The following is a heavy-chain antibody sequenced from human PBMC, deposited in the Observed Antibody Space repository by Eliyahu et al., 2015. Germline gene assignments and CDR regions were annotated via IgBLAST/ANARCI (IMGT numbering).Heavy chain of an antibody. J-gene: IGHJ4*02. V-gene: IGHV3-23*01. CDR3: AKDLRITIFGVVILLFDY. Sequence: EVQLLESGGGLVQPGGSLRXSCXASGFPFSXXXXSWVRQAPGKGLEWVSAISGSGGSTYYADSVKGRFTISRDNSKNTLYLQMNSLRAEDTAVYYCAKDLRITIFGVVILLFDYWGQGTLVTVSS. CDR1: GFPFSXXX. D-gene: IGHD3-3*01. CDR2: ISGSGGST.